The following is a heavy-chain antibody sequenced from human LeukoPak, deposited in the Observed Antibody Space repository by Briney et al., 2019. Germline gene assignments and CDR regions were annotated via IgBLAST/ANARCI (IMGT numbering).Heavy chain of an antibody. D-gene: IGHD5-18*01. CDR3: ARHYSYGVFDY. V-gene: IGHV3-23*01. J-gene: IGHJ4*02. CDR1: GFTFSDYY. Sequence: GGSLRLSCAASGFTFSDYYMSWIRQAPGKGLEWVSAISGSGGSTYYADSVKGRFTISRDNSKNTLYLQMNSLRAEDTAVYYCARHYSYGVFDYWGQGTLVTVSS. CDR2: ISGSGGST.